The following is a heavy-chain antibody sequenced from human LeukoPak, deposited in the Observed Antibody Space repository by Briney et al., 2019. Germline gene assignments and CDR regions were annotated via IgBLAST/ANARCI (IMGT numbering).Heavy chain of an antibody. D-gene: IGHD3-22*01. CDR3: ARIGDSSGTRAWYYYYMDV. CDR2: IYPGDSDT. V-gene: IGHV5-51*01. Sequence: GESLKISCKGSGYSFTSYWIGWVRQLPGKGLEWMGIIYPGDSDTRYSPSFQGQVTISADKSISTAYLQWSSLKASDTAMYYCARIGDSSGTRAWYYYYMDVWGKGTTVTISS. J-gene: IGHJ6*03. CDR1: GYSFTSYW.